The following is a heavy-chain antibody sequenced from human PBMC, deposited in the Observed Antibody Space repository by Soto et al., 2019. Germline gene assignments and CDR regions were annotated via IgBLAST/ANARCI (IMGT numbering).Heavy chain of an antibody. J-gene: IGHJ4*02. CDR1: GFTLSTYS. CDR2: IRSSSSAS. Sequence: GGSLRLSCVASGFTLSTYSMNWVRQAPGKGLEWVSYIRSSSSASYYTDSVKGRFTISRDNAKNSLYLQMNSLRDEDTAVYYCARDGDGGSWTDFDYWGQGTLVTVSS. D-gene: IGHD6-13*01. V-gene: IGHV3-48*02. CDR3: ARDGDGGSWTDFDY.